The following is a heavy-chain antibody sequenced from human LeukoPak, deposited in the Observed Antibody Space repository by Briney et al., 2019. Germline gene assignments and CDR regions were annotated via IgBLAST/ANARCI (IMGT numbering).Heavy chain of an antibody. CDR3: ARVRETGYSSSWDLDY. J-gene: IGHJ4*02. CDR1: GFTFSDYY. V-gene: IGHV3-11*04. D-gene: IGHD6-13*01. Sequence: GGSLRLSCAASGFTFSDYYMSWIRQAPGKGLEWVSYISSSGSTIYYADSVKGRFTISRDNSKNTLYLQMNSLRAEDTAVYYCARVRETGYSSSWDLDYWGQGTLVTVSS. CDR2: ISSSGSTI.